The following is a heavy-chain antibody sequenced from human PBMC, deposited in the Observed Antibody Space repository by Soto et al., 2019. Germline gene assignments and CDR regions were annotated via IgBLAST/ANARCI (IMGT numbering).Heavy chain of an antibody. CDR1: GGSISSGDYY. V-gene: IGHV4-30-4*01. D-gene: IGHD1-26*01. CDR3: ARVPPDADHDPLLDGMDV. CDR2: IYYSGST. Sequence: QVQLQESGPGLVKPSQTLSLTCTVSGGSISSGDYYWSWIRQPPGKGLEWIGYIYYSGSTYYNPSLQSRVTISVDTAKNQFSLKLSSVTAADTAVYYCARVPPDADHDPLLDGMDVWGQGTTVTVSS. J-gene: IGHJ6*02.